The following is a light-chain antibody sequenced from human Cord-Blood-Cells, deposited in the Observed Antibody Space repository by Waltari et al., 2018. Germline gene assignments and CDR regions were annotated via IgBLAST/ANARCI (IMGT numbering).Light chain of an antibody. CDR2: EVS. CDR3: SSYAGSNIFYV. V-gene: IGLV2-8*01. CDR1: SSDVGGYNY. Sequence: QSALTQPPSASGSPGQSVTISCTGTSSDVGGYNYVSWYQQHPGKAPKLMIYEVSKRPSGVPDRFPGSKSGNTASLTVSGLQAEDEADYYCSSYAGSNIFYVFGTGTKVTVL. J-gene: IGLJ1*01.